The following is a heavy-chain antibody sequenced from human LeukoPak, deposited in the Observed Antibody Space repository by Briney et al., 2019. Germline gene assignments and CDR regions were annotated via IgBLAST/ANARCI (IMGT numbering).Heavy chain of an antibody. CDR1: GGSFSGYY. V-gene: IGHV4-34*01. CDR3: ASSGSDYYGSGMGYFDY. D-gene: IGHD3-10*01. J-gene: IGHJ4*02. CDR2: INHSGST. Sequence: PSETLSLTCAVYGGSFSGYYWSWIRQPPGKGLEWIGEINHSGSTNYNPSLNRRVTIPVDTSKNQFYLKMSSVDAADTAVYYCASSGSDYYGSGMGYFDYWGQGTLVTVSS.